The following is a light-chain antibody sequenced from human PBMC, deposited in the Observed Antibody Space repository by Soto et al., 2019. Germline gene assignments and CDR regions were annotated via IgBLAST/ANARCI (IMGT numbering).Light chain of an antibody. Sequence: IVLTRSPATLSVSPLERATLSFRASQPIRNNLAWYQQKPGQAPRLLIYGASNRATGIPDRFSGSGSGTDFTLTISRLEPEDFAVYYCQQYGSSGTFGQGTKVDIK. CDR1: QPIRNN. J-gene: IGKJ1*01. V-gene: IGKV3-20*01. CDR3: QQYGSSGT. CDR2: GAS.